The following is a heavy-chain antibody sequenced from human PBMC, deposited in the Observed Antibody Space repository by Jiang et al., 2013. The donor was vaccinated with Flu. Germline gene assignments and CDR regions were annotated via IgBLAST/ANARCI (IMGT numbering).Heavy chain of an antibody. CDR3: ARSGSRTGGFDY. V-gene: IGHV4-61*01. CDR2: IYYSGNT. CDR1: SGSVSSGSYY. Sequence: GSGLVKPSETLSLTCIVSSGSVSSGSYYWSWIRQPPGKGLEWIGYIYYSGNTNYNPSLKSRVSILVDTSKNQFSLKLSSVTAADTAVYYCARSGSRTGGFDYWGQGTLVTVSS. J-gene: IGHJ4*02. D-gene: IGHD7-27*01.